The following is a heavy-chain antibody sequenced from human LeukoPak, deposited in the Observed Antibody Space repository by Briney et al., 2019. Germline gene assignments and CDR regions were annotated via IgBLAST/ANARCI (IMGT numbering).Heavy chain of an antibody. CDR1: GYTFTSYG. CDR3: ARWVNAHCTNGVRYWFDP. Sequence: GASVKVSCKASGYTFTSYGISWVRQAPGQGLEWMGWISAYNGNTNYAQKLQGRVTMTTDTSTSTAYMELRSLRSDDTAVYYCARWVNAHCTNGVRYWFDPWGQGTLVTVSS. V-gene: IGHV1-18*01. CDR2: ISAYNGNT. J-gene: IGHJ5*02. D-gene: IGHD2-8*01.